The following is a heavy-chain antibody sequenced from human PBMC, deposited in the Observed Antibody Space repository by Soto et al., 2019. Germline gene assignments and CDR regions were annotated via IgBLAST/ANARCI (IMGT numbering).Heavy chain of an antibody. CDR2: ISGSGGST. Sequence: GGSLRLSCAASGFTFSSYAMSWVRQAPGKGLEWVSAISGSGGSTYYADSVKGRFTISRDNSKNTLYLQMNSPRAEDTAVYYCAKDGSSSPGIFPEPFDDWGQGTLVTVSS. V-gene: IGHV3-23*01. CDR1: GFTFSSYA. D-gene: IGHD6-6*01. CDR3: AKDGSSSPGIFPEPFDD. J-gene: IGHJ4*02.